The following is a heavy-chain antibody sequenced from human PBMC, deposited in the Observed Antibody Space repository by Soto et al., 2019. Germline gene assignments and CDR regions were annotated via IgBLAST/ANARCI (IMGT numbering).Heavy chain of an antibody. Sequence: ASVKFSCKTSGYSFTDDYLHWVRQDPGQGLEWMGWINPHSGNTNYAQKFLGRVSMTRDTSISTAYMELLSLTSDDTAIYYCARAVYCGSDCYSYGMDVWGQGTTVTVSS. CDR1: GYSFTDDY. D-gene: IGHD3-22*01. J-gene: IGHJ6*02. CDR2: INPHSGNT. V-gene: IGHV1-2*02. CDR3: ARAVYCGSDCYSYGMDV.